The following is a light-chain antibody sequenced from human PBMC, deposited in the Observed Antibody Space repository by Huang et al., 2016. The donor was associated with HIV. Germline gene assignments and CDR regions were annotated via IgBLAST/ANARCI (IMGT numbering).Light chain of an antibody. Sequence: EIVMTQSPATLSVSPGERVTLSCRASQSLSSQLAWYQQKRGQAPRLLICGVSARATDIPARFGGSGSGTDFTLTINSLQSEDFATDYCQQYNDWPLTFGQGTEVEIK. V-gene: IGKV3-15*01. CDR1: QSLSSQ. J-gene: IGKJ1*01. CDR3: QQYNDWPLT. CDR2: GVS.